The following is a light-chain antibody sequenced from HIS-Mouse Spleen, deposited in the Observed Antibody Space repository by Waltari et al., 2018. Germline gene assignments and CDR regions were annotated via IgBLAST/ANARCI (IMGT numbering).Light chain of an antibody. CDR1: SSDVGGYNY. Sequence: QSALTQPPSASGSPGQSVTISCTGTSSDVGGYNYVSWYQQHPGKAPKLMIYEVSKRPSGGPDRFSGSKSVNTASLTVSGLQAEDEADYYCSSYAGSNNFVVFGGGTKLTVL. V-gene: IGLV2-8*01. CDR2: EVS. CDR3: SSYAGSNNFVV. J-gene: IGLJ2*01.